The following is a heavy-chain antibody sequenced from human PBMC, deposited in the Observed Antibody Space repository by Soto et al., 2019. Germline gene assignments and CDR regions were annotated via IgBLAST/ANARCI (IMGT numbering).Heavy chain of an antibody. Sequence: PSETLSLTCTVSGGSISSGGYYWSWIRQHPGKGLEWIGYIYYSGSTYYNPSLKSRVTISVDTSKNQFSLKLSSVTAADTAGYLFAGGCEFWNGGGKFGMGVRGQGTTVTVSS. CDR2: IYYSGST. CDR3: AGGCEFWNGGGKFGMGV. D-gene: IGHD3-3*01. CDR1: GGSISSGGYY. V-gene: IGHV4-31*03. J-gene: IGHJ6*02.